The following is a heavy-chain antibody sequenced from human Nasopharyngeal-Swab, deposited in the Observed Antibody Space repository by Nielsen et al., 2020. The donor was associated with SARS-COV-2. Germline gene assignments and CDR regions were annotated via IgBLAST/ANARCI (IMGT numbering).Heavy chain of an antibody. CDR1: GFTFRTYT. CDR2: ISHDGSNR. J-gene: IGHJ6*02. Sequence: GESLKISCEASGFTFRTYTMHWVRQVPGKGLEWVAVISHDGSNRYYADSVKGRIAISRDNSKNTLYLQMNSLRAEDTAVYYCARDRGYYGSGSYFYYYYGMDVWGQGTTVTVSS. D-gene: IGHD3-10*01. V-gene: IGHV3-33*05. CDR3: ARDRGYYGSGSYFYYYYGMDV.